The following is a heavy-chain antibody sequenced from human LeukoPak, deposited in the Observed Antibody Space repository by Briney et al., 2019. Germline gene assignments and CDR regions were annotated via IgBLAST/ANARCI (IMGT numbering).Heavy chain of an antibody. D-gene: IGHD1-26*01. CDR2: ISSSSSTI. CDR1: GFTFSSYS. CDR3: RASGSPLAYYFDY. V-gene: IGHV3-48*01. J-gene: IGHJ4*02. Sequence: GGSLRLSCAASGFTFSSYSMNWVRQAPGKGLGWVSYISSSSSTIYYADSVKGRFTISRDNAKNSLYLQMNSLRAEDTAVYYCRASGSPLAYYFDYWGQGTLVTVSS.